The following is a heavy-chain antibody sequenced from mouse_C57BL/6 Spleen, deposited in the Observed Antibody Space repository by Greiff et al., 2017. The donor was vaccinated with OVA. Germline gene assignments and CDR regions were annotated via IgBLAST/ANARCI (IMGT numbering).Heavy chain of an antibody. CDR3: AGLGRGYFDY. CDR1: GFTFSSYT. V-gene: IGHV5-9*04. CDR2: ISGGGGNT. D-gene: IGHD4-1*01. J-gene: IGHJ2*01. Sequence: EVKVEESGGGLVKPGGSLKLSCAASGFTFSSYTMSWVRQTPEKRLEWVATISGGGGNTYYPDGVKGRFTISRDNAKNTLYLQMSSLRTEDTAVYYCAGLGRGYFDYWGQGTTLTVSS.